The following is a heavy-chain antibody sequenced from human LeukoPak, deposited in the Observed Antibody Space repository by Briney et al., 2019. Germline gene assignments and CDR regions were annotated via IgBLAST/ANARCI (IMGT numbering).Heavy chain of an antibody. J-gene: IGHJ4*02. Sequence: SETLSLTCSVSGDSISSSSYSWGWIRQPPGKGLEWIGSISYSGSTKYNPSLKSRITISVDTSKNHFSLKLNSVTAADTAIYYCARQRTVVTPEFFDYWGQGTLVIVSS. V-gene: IGHV4-39*01. CDR1: GDSISSSSYS. CDR3: ARQRTVVTPEFFDY. CDR2: ISYSGST. D-gene: IGHD4-23*01.